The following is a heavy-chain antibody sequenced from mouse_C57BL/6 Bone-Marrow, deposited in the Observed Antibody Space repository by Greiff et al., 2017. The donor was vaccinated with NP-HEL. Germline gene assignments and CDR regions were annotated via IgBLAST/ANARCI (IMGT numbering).Heavy chain of an antibody. CDR1: GFSLTSYG. CDR2: IWSGGGT. CDR3: ARSSNYYGSSYGWYFDV. J-gene: IGHJ1*03. V-gene: IGHV2-2*01. D-gene: IGHD1-1*01. Sequence: QVQLKESGPGLVQPSQSLSITCTVSGFSLTSYGVHWVRQSPGKGLEWLGVIWSGGGTDYNAAFISRLSISKDNSKSQVFFKMNSLQADDTAIYYCARSSNYYGSSYGWYFDVWGTGTTVTVSS.